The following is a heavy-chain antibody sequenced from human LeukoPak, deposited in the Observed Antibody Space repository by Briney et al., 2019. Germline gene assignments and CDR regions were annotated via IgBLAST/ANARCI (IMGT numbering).Heavy chain of an antibody. J-gene: IGHJ5*02. D-gene: IGHD4/OR15-4a*01. V-gene: IGHV4-59*01. CDR2: IYYSGST. CDR3: AREINLTWFDP. Sequence: PSETLSLTCAVYGGSFSGYYWSWIRQPPGKGLEWIGYIYYSGSTNYNPSLKSRVTISVDTSKNQFSLKLSSVTAADTAVYYCAREINLTWFDPWGQGTLVTVSS. CDR1: GGSFSGYY.